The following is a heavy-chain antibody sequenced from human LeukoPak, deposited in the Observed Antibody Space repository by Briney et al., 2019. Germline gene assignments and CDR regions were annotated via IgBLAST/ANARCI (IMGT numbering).Heavy chain of an antibody. Sequence: GGSLRLSCAASGFTFSSYDMHWVRQATGKGLEWVSAIGTAGDTYYPGSVKGRFTISRENAKNSLYLQMNRLRAGDTAVYYCARGSGYSGYEDFDYWGQGTLVTVSS. V-gene: IGHV3-13*01. CDR2: IGTAGDT. CDR3: ARGSGYSGYEDFDY. J-gene: IGHJ4*02. D-gene: IGHD5-12*01. CDR1: GFTFSSYD.